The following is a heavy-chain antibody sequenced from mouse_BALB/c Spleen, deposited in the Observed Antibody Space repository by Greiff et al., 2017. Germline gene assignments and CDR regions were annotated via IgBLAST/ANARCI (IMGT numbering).Heavy chain of an antibody. Sequence: EVKLMESGPELVKPGASMKISCKASGYSFTGYTMNWVKQSHGKNLEWIGLINPYNGGTSYNQKFKGKATLTVDKSSSTAYMELLSLTSEDSAVYYCAREAMSTTSGFAYWGQGTLVTVSA. D-gene: IGHD2-4*01. CDR3: AREAMSTTSGFAY. CDR2: INPYNGGT. J-gene: IGHJ3*01. V-gene: IGHV1-18*01. CDR1: GYSFTGYT.